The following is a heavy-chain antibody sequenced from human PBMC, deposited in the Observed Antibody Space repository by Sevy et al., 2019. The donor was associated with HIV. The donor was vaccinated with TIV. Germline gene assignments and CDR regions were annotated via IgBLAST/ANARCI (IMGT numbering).Heavy chain of an antibody. J-gene: IGHJ4*02. CDR1: GGTFSSYA. Sequence: ASVKVSCKASGGTFSSYAISWVRQAPGQGLEWMGGIIPIFGTANYAQKFQGRVTITGDESTGKAYMELRSLRSEDTAVYYCARERGSGSYSRKGYFDYWGQGTLVTVSS. CDR2: IIPIFGTA. V-gene: IGHV1-69*13. CDR3: ARERGSGSYSRKGYFDY. D-gene: IGHD1-26*01.